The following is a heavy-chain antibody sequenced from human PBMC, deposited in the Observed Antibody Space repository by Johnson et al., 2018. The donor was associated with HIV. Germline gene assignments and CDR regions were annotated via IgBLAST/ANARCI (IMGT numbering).Heavy chain of an antibody. CDR2: ISYDGSNK. J-gene: IGHJ3*02. CDR1: GFTFSSYA. CDR3: ARDGKVGATPRRAFDI. V-gene: IGHV3-30-3*01. D-gene: IGHD1-26*01. Sequence: QVQLVESGGGVVQPGRSLRLSCAASGFTFSSYAMHWVRQAPGKGLVWVAVISYDGSNKYYADSVKGRFTLSRDNSKNTLYLQMNSLRAEDTAVYYCARDGKVGATPRRAFDIWGQGTMVTVSS.